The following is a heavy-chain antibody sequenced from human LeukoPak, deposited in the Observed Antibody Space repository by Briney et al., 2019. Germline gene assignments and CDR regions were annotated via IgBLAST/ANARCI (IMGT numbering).Heavy chain of an antibody. Sequence: GGSLRLSCAASGFTFSSYSMNWVRQAPGKGLECVSYISSSGSTIYYADSVKGRFTISRDNAKNSLYLQMNSLRAEDTAVYYCARFETVAAKPIEHWGPGTLVTVSS. CDR2: ISSSGSTI. J-gene: IGHJ1*01. V-gene: IGHV3-48*04. D-gene: IGHD6-19*01. CDR3: ARFETVAAKPIEH. CDR1: GFTFSSYS.